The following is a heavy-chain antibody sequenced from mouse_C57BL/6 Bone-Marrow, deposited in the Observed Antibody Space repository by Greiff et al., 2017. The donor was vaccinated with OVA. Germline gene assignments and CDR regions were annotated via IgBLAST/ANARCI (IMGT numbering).Heavy chain of an antibody. V-gene: IGHV1-81*01. Sequence: VQLVESGAELARPGASVKLSCKASGYTFTSYGISWVKQRTGQGLEWIGEIYPRSGNTYYNEKFKGKATLTADKSSSTAYMELRSLTSEDSAVYFCARRGRSGYDYWGQGTTLTVSS. D-gene: IGHD3-2*02. CDR3: ARRGRSGYDY. J-gene: IGHJ2*01. CDR2: IYPRSGNT. CDR1: GYTFTSYG.